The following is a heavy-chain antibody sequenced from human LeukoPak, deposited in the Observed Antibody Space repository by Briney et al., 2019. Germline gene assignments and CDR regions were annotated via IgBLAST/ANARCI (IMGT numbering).Heavy chain of an antibody. V-gene: IGHV1-2*02. Sequence: ASVKVSCKASGYTFTSYYMHWVRQAPGQGLEWMGWINPNSGGTNYAQKFQGRVTMTRDTSISTAYMELSRLRSDDTAVYYCARDRSYGDYGYNWFDPWGQGTLVTVSS. D-gene: IGHD4-17*01. CDR1: GYTFTSYY. J-gene: IGHJ5*02. CDR3: ARDRSYGDYGYNWFDP. CDR2: INPNSGGT.